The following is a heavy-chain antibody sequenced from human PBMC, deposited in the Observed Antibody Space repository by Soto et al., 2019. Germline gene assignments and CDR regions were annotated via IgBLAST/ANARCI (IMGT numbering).Heavy chain of an antibody. J-gene: IGHJ4*02. Sequence: PGGSPRLSCAASGFTFSDYYMSWIRQAPGKGLEWVSYISSSSSYTNYADSVKGRFTISRDNAKNSLYLQMNSLRAEDTAVYYCARTSSNYGLHFDYWGQGTLVTVSS. D-gene: IGHD4-4*01. CDR1: GFTFSDYY. CDR3: ARTSSNYGLHFDY. CDR2: ISSSSSYT. V-gene: IGHV3-11*06.